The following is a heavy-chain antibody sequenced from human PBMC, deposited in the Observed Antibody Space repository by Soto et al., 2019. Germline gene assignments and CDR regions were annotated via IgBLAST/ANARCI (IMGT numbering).Heavy chain of an antibody. Sequence: EVQLVESGGGLVQPGGSLRLSCAASGFTFSTYWMTWVRQAPGKGLEWVANIKQDGSEKYYVDSVKGRFTISRDNAKNSLYLQMNSLRAEDTAVYYCARASGSPLGSHYYYYYGMDVWGQGTTVTVSS. D-gene: IGHD3-10*01. CDR3: ARASGSPLGSHYYYYYGMDV. CDR2: IKQDGSEK. V-gene: IGHV3-7*01. J-gene: IGHJ6*02. CDR1: GFTFSTYW.